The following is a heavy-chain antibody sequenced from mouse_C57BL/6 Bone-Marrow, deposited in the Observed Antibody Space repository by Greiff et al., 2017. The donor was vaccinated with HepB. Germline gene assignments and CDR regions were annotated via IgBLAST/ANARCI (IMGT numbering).Heavy chain of an antibody. CDR1: GYTFTSYW. J-gene: IGHJ2*01. D-gene: IGHD1-1*01. V-gene: IGHV1-7*01. Sequence: VQLQQSGAELAKPGASVKLSCKASGYTFTSYWMHWVKQGPGQGLEWIGYINPSSGYTKYTQKFKDKATLTADKSSSTAYMQLSSLTYEDSAVYYCAGPYYYGSSYLDYWGQGTTLTVSS. CDR2: INPSSGYT. CDR3: AGPYYYGSSYLDY.